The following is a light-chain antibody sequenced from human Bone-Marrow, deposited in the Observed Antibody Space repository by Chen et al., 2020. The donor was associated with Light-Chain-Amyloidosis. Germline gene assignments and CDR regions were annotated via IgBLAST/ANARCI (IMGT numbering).Light chain of an antibody. CDR1: DLPTKY. CDR3: QSADSSGTYEVI. CDR2: RDT. Sequence: SYELTQPPSVSVSPGQTARITCSGDDLPTKYAYWYQQKPGQAPVLVIHRDTERPSGISERFSGSSSGTTATLTISGVRAEDEADYHCQSADSSGTYEVIFGGRTRLTVL. J-gene: IGLJ2*01. V-gene: IGLV3-25*03.